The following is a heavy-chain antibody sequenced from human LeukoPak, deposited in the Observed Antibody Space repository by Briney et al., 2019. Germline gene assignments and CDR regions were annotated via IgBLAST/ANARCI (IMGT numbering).Heavy chain of an antibody. V-gene: IGHV3-48*01. CDR2: ISSSSSTI. D-gene: IGHD2-8*01. CDR1: GFTFSSYS. CDR3: ARARIVLENWFDP. J-gene: IGHJ5*02. Sequence: PGGSLRLSCAASGFTFSSYSMNWVRQAPGKGLEWVSYISSSSSTIYYADSVKGRFTTSRDNAKNSLYLQMNSLRAEDTAVYYCARARIVLENWFDPWGQGTLVTVSS.